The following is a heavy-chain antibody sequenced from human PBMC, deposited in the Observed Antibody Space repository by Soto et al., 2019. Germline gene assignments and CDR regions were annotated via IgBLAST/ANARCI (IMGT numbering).Heavy chain of an antibody. V-gene: IGHV3-9*01. Sequence: GGSLRLSCAASGFTFDDYAMHWVRQAPGKGLEWVSGISWNSGSIGYADSVKGRFTISRDNAKNSLYLQMNSLRAEDTALYYCAKGAQYSSSWAIDYWGQGTLVTVPQ. CDR2: ISWNSGSI. J-gene: IGHJ4*02. CDR3: AKGAQYSSSWAIDY. CDR1: GFTFDDYA. D-gene: IGHD6-13*01.